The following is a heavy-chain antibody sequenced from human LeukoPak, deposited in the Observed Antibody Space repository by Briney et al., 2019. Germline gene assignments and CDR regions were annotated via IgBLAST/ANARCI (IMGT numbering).Heavy chain of an antibody. V-gene: IGHV3-48*01. CDR1: GFTFSSYD. CDR2: ISSSGSTI. CDR3: ARLPGGVVIDAGLY. J-gene: IGHJ4*02. Sequence: PGGSLRLSCAASGFTFSSYDMNWVRQAPGKGLEWVSYISSSGSTIYYADSVKGRVTISRDNAKNSLYLQMNSLRAEDTAMYYRARLPGGVVIDAGLYWGQGTLVTVSS. D-gene: IGHD2-21*01.